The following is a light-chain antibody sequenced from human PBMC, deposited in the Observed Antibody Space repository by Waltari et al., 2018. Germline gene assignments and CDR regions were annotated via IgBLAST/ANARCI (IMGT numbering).Light chain of an antibody. CDR1: SSDVGGYNY. CDR3: SSYAGSNNYV. CDR2: EVS. Sequence: QSALTQPPSVSGSPAQSVTISCTGTSSDVGGYNYVSWYQQHPGKAPKLMIYEVSKRPSGVPDRFSGSKSGNTASLTVSGLQAEDEADYYCSSYAGSNNYVFGTGTKVTVL. V-gene: IGLV2-8*01. J-gene: IGLJ1*01.